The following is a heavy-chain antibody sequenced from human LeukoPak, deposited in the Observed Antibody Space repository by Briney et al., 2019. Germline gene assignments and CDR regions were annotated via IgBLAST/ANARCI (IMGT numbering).Heavy chain of an antibody. V-gene: IGHV4-38-2*02. J-gene: IGHJ4*02. CDR1: GYSTSSGYY. CDR2: IYHSGST. D-gene: IGHD1-26*01. CDR3: ARDSGAVEATGVGFDY. Sequence: SETLSLTCTVSGYSTSSGYYWGWIRQPPGKGLEWIGSIYHSGSTYYNPSLKSRVTISVDTSKNQFSLKLSSVTAADTAVYYCARDSGAVEATGVGFDYWGQGTLVTVSS.